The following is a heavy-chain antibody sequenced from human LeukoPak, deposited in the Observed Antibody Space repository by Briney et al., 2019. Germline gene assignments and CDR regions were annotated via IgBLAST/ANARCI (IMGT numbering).Heavy chain of an antibody. D-gene: IGHD5-12*01. CDR3: ARGGPGGSFESGYDYFDY. CDR2: MNPKSGNT. V-gene: IGHV1-8*01. Sequence: ASVKVSCKASGYIFISYDINWVRQATGQGLEWMGWMNPKSGNTGYAQNFQGRVTMTRNTSISTAYMELSSLTSEDTAVYYCARGGPGGSFESGYDYFDYWGQGTLVTVSS. J-gene: IGHJ4*02. CDR1: GYIFISYD.